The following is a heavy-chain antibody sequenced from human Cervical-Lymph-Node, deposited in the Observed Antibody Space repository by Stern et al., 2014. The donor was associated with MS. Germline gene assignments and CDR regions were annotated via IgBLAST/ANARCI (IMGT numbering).Heavy chain of an antibody. V-gene: IGHV1-18*04. J-gene: IGHJ6*02. CDR2: MTPYNGQK. CDR1: DYTFANYG. Sequence: VQLVESGGEVKEPGASVKVSCKASDYTFANYGLSWVRQAPGQGLEWMGWMTPYNGQKNLAQKFQGRVAMTADTSTNTAYMELRSLASDDTAVYFCARDRLTHDNEWYEYFYSGMDVWGQGTTVTVSS. D-gene: IGHD2/OR15-2a*01. CDR3: ARDRLTHDNEWYEYFYSGMDV.